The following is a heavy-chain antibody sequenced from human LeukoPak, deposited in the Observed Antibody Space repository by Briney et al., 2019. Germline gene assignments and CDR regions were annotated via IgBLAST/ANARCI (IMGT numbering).Heavy chain of an antibody. CDR1: GFTFSSYG. V-gene: IGHV3-30*02. Sequence: GGSLRLSCAASGFTFSSYGMHWVRQAPGKGLEWVAFIRYDGSNKYYADPVKGRFTISRDHSKNTLYLQMNSLRAEDTAVYYCAKNGYSSSWSPPDYWGQGTLVTVSS. CDR2: IRYDGSNK. CDR3: AKNGYSSSWSPPDY. J-gene: IGHJ4*02. D-gene: IGHD6-13*01.